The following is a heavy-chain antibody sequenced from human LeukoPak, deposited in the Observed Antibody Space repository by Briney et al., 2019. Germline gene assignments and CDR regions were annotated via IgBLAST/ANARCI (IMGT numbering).Heavy chain of an antibody. CDR1: GYTFTRYY. V-gene: IGHV1-2*02. Sequence: GASVKVSCKASGYTFTRYYMHWVRQAPGQGFEWMGWINPNSGDTNYAQKFQGRVTMTRDTSISTAHMELSRLRSDNTAVYYCARANPRYCSSTTCLFDYWGQGTLVTVSS. CDR2: INPNSGDT. J-gene: IGHJ4*02. D-gene: IGHD2-2*01. CDR3: ARANPRYCSSTTCLFDY.